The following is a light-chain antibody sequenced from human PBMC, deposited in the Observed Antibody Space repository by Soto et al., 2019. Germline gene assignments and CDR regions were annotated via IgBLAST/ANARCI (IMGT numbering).Light chain of an antibody. V-gene: IGLV2-14*01. CDR2: EVS. CDR1: SSDVGGYNY. J-gene: IGLJ2*01. CDR3: SSYTSTSPVV. Sequence: QSALTQPASVSGSPGQSITISCTGTSSDVGGYNYVSWYQQHPDKAPKLMIYEVSNRPSGVSNRFSGAKSGNTASLTISGLQAEYEADYYCSSYTSTSPVVFGGGTKLTVL.